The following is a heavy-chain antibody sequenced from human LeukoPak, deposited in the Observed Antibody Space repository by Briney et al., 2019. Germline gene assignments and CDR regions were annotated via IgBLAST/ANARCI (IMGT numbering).Heavy chain of an antibody. CDR2: INPNSGGA. CDR3: ARGSTTPAFYYYYMDV. J-gene: IGHJ6*03. D-gene: IGHD4-17*01. V-gene: IGHV1-2*02. Sequence: ASVKVSCKASGYTFTGYYMHWVRQAPGQGLEWMGWINPNSGGANYAQKFQGRVTMTRDTSISTAYMELSRLRSDDTAVYYCARGSTTPAFYYYYMDVWGKGTTVTVSS. CDR1: GYTFTGYY.